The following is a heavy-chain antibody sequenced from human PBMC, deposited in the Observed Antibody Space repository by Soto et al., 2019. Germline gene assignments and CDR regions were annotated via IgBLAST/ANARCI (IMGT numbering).Heavy chain of an antibody. D-gene: IGHD6-19*01. J-gene: IGHJ1*01. V-gene: IGHV3-23*01. CDR3: AKGVPGIAVAGTGYFQH. CDR2: ISGSGDST. CDR1: GFTFSRYA. Sequence: GGSLRLSCAASGFTFSRYAMSWVRQALGKGLEWVSGISGSGDSTYYADSVKGRFTISRDNSKNTLYLQMNSLRAEDTAVYYCAKGVPGIAVAGTGYFQHWGQGT.